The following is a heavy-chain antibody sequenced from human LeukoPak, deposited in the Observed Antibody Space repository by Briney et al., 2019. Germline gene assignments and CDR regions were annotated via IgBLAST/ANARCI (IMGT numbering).Heavy chain of an antibody. J-gene: IGHJ6*02. CDR1: GFTLSSYW. CDR3: ARVSRSGWYEVVYYYYGMDV. Sequence: PGGSLRLPCAASGFTLSSYWMSWVRQAPGKGLEWVANIKQDGSEKYYVDSVKGRFTISRDNAKNSLYLQMNSLRAEDTAVYYCARVSRSGWYEVVYYYYGMDVWGQGTTVTVSS. V-gene: IGHV3-7*05. CDR2: IKQDGSEK. D-gene: IGHD6-19*01.